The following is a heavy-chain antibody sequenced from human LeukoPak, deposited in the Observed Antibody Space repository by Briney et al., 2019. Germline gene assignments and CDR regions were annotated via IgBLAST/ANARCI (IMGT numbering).Heavy chain of an antibody. Sequence: SGPTLVKPTQTLTLTCTFSGFSLSTSGVGVGWIRQPPGKALEWLALIYWDDDKRYSPSLKSRLTITKDTSKNQVVLTMTNMDPVDTATYYCAHRRDYGDHGGDAFDIWGQGTMVTVSS. D-gene: IGHD4-17*01. CDR1: GFSLSTSGVG. CDR3: AHRRDYGDHGGDAFDI. V-gene: IGHV2-5*02. J-gene: IGHJ3*02. CDR2: IYWDDDK.